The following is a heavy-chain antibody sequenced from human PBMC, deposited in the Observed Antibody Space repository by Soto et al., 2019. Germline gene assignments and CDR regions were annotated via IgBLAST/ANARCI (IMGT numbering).Heavy chain of an antibody. J-gene: IGHJ3*01. CDR2: SSSSSSTI. D-gene: IGHD3-22*01. V-gene: IGHV3-48*02. CDR3: LRGHITMIVVIVPGAFAL. Sequence: GSLRLSCAASGFTFRSYSMNWVRQAPGKGLEWVSYSSSSSSTIYYGDSVKGRFTISRDNANNSLYLQMNSLREEDTAVYYCLRGHITMIVVIVPGAFALWGEGTMVTVSS. CDR1: GFTFRSYS.